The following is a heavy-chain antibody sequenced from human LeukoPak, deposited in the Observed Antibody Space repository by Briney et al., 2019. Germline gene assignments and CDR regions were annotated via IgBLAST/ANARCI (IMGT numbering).Heavy chain of an antibody. CDR1: GFTFSSYS. Sequence: GGSLRLSCVASGFTFSSYSMNWVRQAPGKGLEWVSSISSSSGYIWYADSVKGRFTISRDNAKNSLFLQINSLRVEDTAVYFWARAGGGGRGTAFWFDPWGQGALVTVSS. CDR3: ARAGGGGRGTAFWFDP. CDR2: ISSSSGYI. J-gene: IGHJ5*02. V-gene: IGHV3-21*01. D-gene: IGHD1-7*01.